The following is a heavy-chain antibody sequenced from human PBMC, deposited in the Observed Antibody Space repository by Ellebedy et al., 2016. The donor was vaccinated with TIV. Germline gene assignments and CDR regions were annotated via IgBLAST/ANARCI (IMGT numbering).Heavy chain of an antibody. CDR2: FYYSGSA. J-gene: IGHJ2*01. CDR1: GASISTFSDF. CDR3: ARDGDPGWYFDL. V-gene: IGHV4-39*02. Sequence: MPSETLSLTCTVSGASISTFSDFWWWIRQPPGKGLEWIGSFYYSGSAYYNPSLKSRVTISVDRSKNHFSLKLSSVTAEDTAVYYCARDGDPGWYFDLWGRGTLVTVSS.